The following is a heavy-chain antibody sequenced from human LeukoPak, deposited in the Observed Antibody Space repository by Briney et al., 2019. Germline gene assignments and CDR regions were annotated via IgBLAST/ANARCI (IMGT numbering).Heavy chain of an antibody. Sequence: SETLSLPFTVSGDSISSSSYYWGWIRQPPGKGLEWIGSVHHSGSTYYTPSLKSRVTISVDTSKNQFSLKLGSVTAADTAVYQCARLYYYGSGSYLSGFDIWGQGAMLTVSS. D-gene: IGHD3-10*01. CDR2: VHHSGST. J-gene: IGHJ3*02. CDR1: GDSISSSSYY. CDR3: ARLYYYGSGSYLSGFDI. V-gene: IGHV4-39*01.